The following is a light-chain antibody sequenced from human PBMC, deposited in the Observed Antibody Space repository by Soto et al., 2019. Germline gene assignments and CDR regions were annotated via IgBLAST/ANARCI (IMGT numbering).Light chain of an antibody. CDR1: SSDVGGYNY. CDR3: CSYAGNSLWV. J-gene: IGLJ3*02. CDR2: DVS. Sequence: QSALTQPRSVSGSPGQSATISCTGTSSDVGGYNYVSWYQQHPGKAPKLVIYDVSKRPSGVPDRFSGSKSGNTASLTISGLQAEDEADYYCCSYAGNSLWVFGGGTKLTVL. V-gene: IGLV2-11*01.